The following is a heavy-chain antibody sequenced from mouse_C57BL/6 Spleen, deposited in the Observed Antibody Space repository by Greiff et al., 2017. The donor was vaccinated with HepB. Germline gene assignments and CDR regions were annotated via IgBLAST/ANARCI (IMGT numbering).Heavy chain of an antibody. Sequence: EVMLVESGGGLVKPGGSLKLSCAASGFTFSDYGMHWVRQAPEKGLEWVAYISSGSSTIYYADTVKGRFTISRDNAKNTLFLQMTSLRSEDTAMYYCAYDYDGGYAMDYWGQGTSVTVSS. CDR3: AYDYDGGYAMDY. CDR2: ISSGSSTI. J-gene: IGHJ4*01. V-gene: IGHV5-17*01. CDR1: GFTFSDYG. D-gene: IGHD2-4*01.